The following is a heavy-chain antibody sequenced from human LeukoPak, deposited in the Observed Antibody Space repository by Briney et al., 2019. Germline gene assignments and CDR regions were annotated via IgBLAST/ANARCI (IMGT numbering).Heavy chain of an antibody. CDR1: GGTFSSYA. V-gene: IGHV1-69*06. D-gene: IGHD3-22*01. Sequence: SVKVSCKASGGTFSSYAISWVRQAPGQGLEWMGGIIPIFGTANYAQKFQGRVTITADKSTSTAYMELSSLRSEDTAVYYCARGGSYYDSSGYYLFDYWGQGTLVTVSS. CDR2: IIPIFGTA. J-gene: IGHJ4*02. CDR3: ARGGSYYDSSGYYLFDY.